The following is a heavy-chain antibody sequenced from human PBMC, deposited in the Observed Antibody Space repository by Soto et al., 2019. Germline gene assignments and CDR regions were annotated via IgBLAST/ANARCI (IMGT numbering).Heavy chain of an antibody. V-gene: IGHV3-33*01. D-gene: IGHD3-22*01. CDR3: ARGTYESSGCFDY. Sequence: QVQLVESGGGVVQPGRSLRLSCAASGFTFSRFGMHWVRQAPGKGLEWVAVIWYDGSKKYYVDSVKGRFTISRDNSKNTLYLQIDSLRVEDTAVYYCARGTYESSGCFDYWGQGTLVTVSS. CDR2: IWYDGSKK. CDR1: GFTFSRFG. J-gene: IGHJ4*02.